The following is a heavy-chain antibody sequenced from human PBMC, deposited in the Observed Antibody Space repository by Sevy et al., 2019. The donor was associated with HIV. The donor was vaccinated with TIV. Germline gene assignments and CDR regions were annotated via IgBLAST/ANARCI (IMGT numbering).Heavy chain of an antibody. CDR2: ISGTRGSGDKT. D-gene: IGHD3-22*01. Sequence: GGSLRLSCAASGFTFRNYAMNWVRQAPGKGLEWVSGISGTRGSGDKTNYADSVKGRFTISRDDSKNSLYLQLNTLRAEDTAIYYCARKYDSSGYFDYWGQGTLVTVSS. V-gene: IGHV3-23*01. J-gene: IGHJ4*02. CDR3: ARKYDSSGYFDY. CDR1: GFTFRNYA.